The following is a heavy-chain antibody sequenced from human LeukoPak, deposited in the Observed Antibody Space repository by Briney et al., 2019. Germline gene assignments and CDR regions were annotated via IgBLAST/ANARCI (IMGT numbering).Heavy chain of an antibody. Sequence: GASVKVSCKASGYTFTSYDINWVRQATGQGLEWMGWMNPNSGNTGYAQKFQGRVTITSNTSISTAYMELSSLRSEDTAVYYCARGPYYDFWSGSGYYYYYMDVWGKGTTVTVSS. CDR1: GYTFTSYD. CDR3: ARGPYYDFWSGSGYYYYYMDV. J-gene: IGHJ6*03. V-gene: IGHV1-8*03. D-gene: IGHD3-3*01. CDR2: MNPNSGNT.